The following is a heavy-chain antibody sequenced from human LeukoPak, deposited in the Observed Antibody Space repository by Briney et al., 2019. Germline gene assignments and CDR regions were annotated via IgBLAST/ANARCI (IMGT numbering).Heavy chain of an antibody. CDR1: GYTFTSYD. CDR3: ARSYYDILTGYYSPYYYYMDV. V-gene: IGHV1-8*01. CDR2: MNPNSGNT. J-gene: IGHJ6*03. Sequence: ASVKVSCKASGYTFTSYDINWVRQAPGQGLEWMGWMNPNSGNTGYSQKFQGRVTMTRSTSISTAYMELSSLRSEDTAVYYCARSYYDILTGYYSPYYYYMDVWGKGTTVTVSS. D-gene: IGHD3-9*01.